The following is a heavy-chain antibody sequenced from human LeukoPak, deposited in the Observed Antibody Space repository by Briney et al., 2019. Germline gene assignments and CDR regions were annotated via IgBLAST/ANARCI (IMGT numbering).Heavy chain of an antibody. D-gene: IGHD2/OR15-2a*01. V-gene: IGHV3-30*02. CDR3: AKDSRGSDY. CDR1: GYTFTGYY. CDR2: IRYDGSNK. Sequence: SCKASGYTFTGYYMHWVRQAPGKGLEWVAFIRYDGSNKYYADSVKGRFTISRDNSKNTLYLQMNSLRAEDTAVYYCAKDSRGSDYWGQGTLVTVSS. J-gene: IGHJ4*02.